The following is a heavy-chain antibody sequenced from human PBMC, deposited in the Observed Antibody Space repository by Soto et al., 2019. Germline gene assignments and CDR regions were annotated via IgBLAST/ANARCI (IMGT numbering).Heavy chain of an antibody. CDR1: GGSISSYY. CDR3: ARGPNYDYWSGYFRG. Sequence: SETLSLTCAVSGGSISSYYWSWIRQPPGKGLEWIGCIYYRGSTNYNPSLKSRVTISLDTSKNQFSLKLNSVTAADTAVYYCARGPNYDYWSGYFRGWGQGTLVTVSS. J-gene: IGHJ4*02. V-gene: IGHV4-59*01. D-gene: IGHD3-3*01. CDR2: IYYRGST.